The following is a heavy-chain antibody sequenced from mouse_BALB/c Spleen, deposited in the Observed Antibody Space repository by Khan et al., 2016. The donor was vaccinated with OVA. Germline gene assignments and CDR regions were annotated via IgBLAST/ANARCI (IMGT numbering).Heavy chain of an antibody. Sequence: EVELVESGPELMKPGASVKISRKASGYSFTSYYIHWVMQRHGESLEWIGYIDPFSGGSTYNQKFKVKATLTVDKSSSTAYIHLSNLTSEDSAVYYCTRHGYVAWFTYWGQGTLVTVSA. CDR3: TRHGYVAWFTY. D-gene: IGHD2-2*01. CDR1: GYSFTSYY. J-gene: IGHJ3*01. V-gene: IGHV1-31*01. CDR2: IDPFSGGS.